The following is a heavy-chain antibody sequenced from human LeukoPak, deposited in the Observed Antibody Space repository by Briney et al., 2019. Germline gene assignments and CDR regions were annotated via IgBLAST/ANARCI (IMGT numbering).Heavy chain of an antibody. CDR3: ASGYCGSASCYEGPGFDY. J-gene: IGHJ4*02. Sequence: SVKVSCKASGYTFSSYSINWVRQAPGHGLEWMGRLIPILAIANYAQKFQGRVTITADKSTSTAYMELSSLRSEDTAVYYCASGYCGSASCYEGPGFDYCGQGTRITVSS. CDR1: GYTFSSYS. V-gene: IGHV1-69*02. CDR2: LIPILAIA. D-gene: IGHD2-2*03.